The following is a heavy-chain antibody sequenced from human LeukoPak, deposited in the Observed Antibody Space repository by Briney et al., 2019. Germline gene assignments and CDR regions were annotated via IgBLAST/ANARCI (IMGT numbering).Heavy chain of an antibody. V-gene: IGHV4-59*01. CDR1: GGSISSYY. CDR2: IYNSGST. Sequence: KPSETLSLTCTVSGGSISSYYWSWIRQPPGKGLEWIGNIYNSGSTNYNPSLKSRVTISVDTSKNQFSLKLSSVTAADTAVYYCARRQGSGWYPDDYWGQGTLVTVSS. J-gene: IGHJ4*02. D-gene: IGHD6-19*01. CDR3: ARRQGSGWYPDDY.